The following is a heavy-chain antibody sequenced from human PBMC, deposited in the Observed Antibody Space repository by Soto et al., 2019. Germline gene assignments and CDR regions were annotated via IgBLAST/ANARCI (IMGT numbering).Heavy chain of an antibody. Sequence: GGSLRLSCAPSGFTFDDYAMHWVRQAPGKGLEWVSGISWNSGMIDYADSVKGRFTISRDNAKKSLYLQMNSLRVEDTAIYYCARENFWYFDLWGRGTLVTVSS. V-gene: IGHV3-9*01. J-gene: IGHJ2*01. CDR3: ARENFWYFDL. CDR1: GFTFDDYA. D-gene: IGHD1-7*01. CDR2: ISWNSGMI.